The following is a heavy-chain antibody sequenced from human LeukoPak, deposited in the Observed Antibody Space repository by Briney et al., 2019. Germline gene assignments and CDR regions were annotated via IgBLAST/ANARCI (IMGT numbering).Heavy chain of an antibody. J-gene: IGHJ4*02. Sequence: GGSLRLSCAASGFNFSAYGMTWVRQAPGKGLEWVSAISGSGQSTYYADSVRGRFTISRDNSKNTLYLQMNSLRAEDTAVYYCASRKLGNDYWGQGTLVTVSS. D-gene: IGHD7-27*01. V-gene: IGHV3-23*01. CDR2: ISGSGQST. CDR1: GFNFSAYG. CDR3: ASRKLGNDY.